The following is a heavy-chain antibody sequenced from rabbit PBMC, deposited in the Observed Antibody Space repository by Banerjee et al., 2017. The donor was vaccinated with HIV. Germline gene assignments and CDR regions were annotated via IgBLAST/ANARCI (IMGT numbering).Heavy chain of an antibody. J-gene: IGHJ4*01. CDR3: AREDGGVGGYDNNL. V-gene: IGHV1S45*01. D-gene: IGHD1-1*01. Sequence: QEQLEESGGDLVKPEGSLTLTCTASGFSFSTKYVMCWVRQAPGKGLEWIACINTSSGNTVYATWAKGRFTISKTSSTTVTLQMTSLTAADTATYFCAREDGGVGGYDNNLWGPGTLVTVS. CDR1: GFSFSTKYV. CDR2: INTSSGNT.